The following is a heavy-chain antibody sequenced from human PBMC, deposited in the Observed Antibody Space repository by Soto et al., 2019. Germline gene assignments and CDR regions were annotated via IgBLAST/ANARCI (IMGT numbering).Heavy chain of an antibody. CDR2: ISGSGGST. CDR1: GFTFSSYA. CDR3: AKDPTPPIYDSSGSLPHYFDY. Sequence: PGGSLRLSCAASGFTFSSYAMSWVRQAPGKGLEWVSAISGSGGSTYYADSVKGRFTISRDNSKNTLYLQMNSLRAEDTAVYYCAKDPTPPIYDSSGSLPHYFDYWGQGTLVTVSS. J-gene: IGHJ4*02. D-gene: IGHD3-22*01. V-gene: IGHV3-23*01.